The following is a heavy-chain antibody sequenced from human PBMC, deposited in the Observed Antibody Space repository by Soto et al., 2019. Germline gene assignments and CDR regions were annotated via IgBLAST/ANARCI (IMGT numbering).Heavy chain of an antibody. D-gene: IGHD2-2*01. Sequence: SETLSLTCTVSGGSISSGDYYWSWIRQPPGKGLEWIGYIYYSGSTYYNPSLKSRVTISVDTSKNQFSLKLSSVTAADTAVYYCARDFDDCSSTSCSRGWFDPWGQGTLVTVSS. CDR2: IYYSGST. J-gene: IGHJ5*02. V-gene: IGHV4-30-4*01. CDR1: GGSISSGDYY. CDR3: ARDFDDCSSTSCSRGWFDP.